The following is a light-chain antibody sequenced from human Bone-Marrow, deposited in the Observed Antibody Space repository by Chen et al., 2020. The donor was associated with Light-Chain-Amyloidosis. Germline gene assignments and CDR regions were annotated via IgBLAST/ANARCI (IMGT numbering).Light chain of an antibody. CDR3: QEYNRAPWT. V-gene: IGKV1-27*01. J-gene: IGKJ1*01. CDR2: AVS. CDR1: QGISNY. Sequence: DIQMTQSPSSLSASVGDRVTITCRASQGISNYLAWYQQKPGNVPQLLIYAVSTLQSGVPSRLSGSESGTDFTLTITSLQPEDVGTYYCQEYNRAPWTFGQGTKVEI.